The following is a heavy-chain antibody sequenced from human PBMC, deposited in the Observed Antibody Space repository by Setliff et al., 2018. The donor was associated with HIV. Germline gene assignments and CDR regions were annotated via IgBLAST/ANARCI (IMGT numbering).Heavy chain of an antibody. CDR2: ITPSGAT. CDR3: AKERWGPPVEF. Sequence: PSETLSLTCAVYGGSVSGHYWGWFRQPPGKGLEWIGEITPSGATNYLPSLKSRVTMSLDTSKNQFSLKMTSVTAADTALYYCAKERWGPPVEFRGQGTLVTVSS. D-gene: IGHD2-15*01. J-gene: IGHJ4*02. V-gene: IGHV4-34*01. CDR1: GGSVSGHY.